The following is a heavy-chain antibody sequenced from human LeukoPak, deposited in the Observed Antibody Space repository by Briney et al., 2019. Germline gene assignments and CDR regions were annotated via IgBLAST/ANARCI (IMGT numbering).Heavy chain of an antibody. V-gene: IGHV4-34*01. D-gene: IGHD2-2*01. J-gene: IGHJ4*02. CDR3: ARVPVYCSSTSCSFDY. CDR1: GWSFSGYY. CDR2: INHSGST. Sequence: SETLSLTCAVYGWSFSGYYWSWIRQPPGKGLEWMGEINHSGSTNYNPSLKSRVTISVDTSKNQFSLKLSSVTAADTAVYYCARVPVYCSSTSCSFDYWGQGTLVTVSS.